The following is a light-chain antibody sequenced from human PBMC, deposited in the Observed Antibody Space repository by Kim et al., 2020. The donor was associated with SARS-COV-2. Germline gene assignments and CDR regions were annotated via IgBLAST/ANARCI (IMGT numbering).Light chain of an antibody. Sequence: GRSVTISCTGTSSDVGGYNYVSWYQQHPGKAPTLMIYETTKRPSGVPDRFSGSKSGSTASLTVSGLQAEDEADYYCSSYGGNNNLLFGGGTQLTVL. CDR3: SSYGGNNNLL. CDR2: ETT. V-gene: IGLV2-8*01. J-gene: IGLJ2*01. CDR1: SSDVGGYNY.